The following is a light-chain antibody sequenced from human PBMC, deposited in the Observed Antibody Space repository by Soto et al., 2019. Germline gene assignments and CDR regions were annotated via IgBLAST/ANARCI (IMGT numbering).Light chain of an antibody. Sequence: VWTLSTGTLSLSPGESATLSFMASQTVSITYLTWYQQKPGQAPRLLIFGASKRATGIPDRFSGSGSGRDFTLTTSGLEPEDFAVYYCQQYGSSPLIRFGQGTRLEIK. J-gene: IGKJ5*01. CDR3: QQYGSSPLIR. CDR1: QTVSITY. CDR2: GAS. V-gene: IGKV3-20*01.